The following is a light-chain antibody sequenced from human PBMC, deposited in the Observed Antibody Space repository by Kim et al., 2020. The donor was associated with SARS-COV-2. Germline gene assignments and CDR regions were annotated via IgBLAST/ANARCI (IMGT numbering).Light chain of an antibody. Sequence: KTGTISGTGCSGSSASNYVQWLQQLPGSAPSTVIYEDDHRPSGVPDRFSGSIDSSSNSASLTISGLKTEDEADYYCQSYDSNNHAVFGCVTQLTVL. V-gene: IGLV6-57*02. CDR1: SGSSASNY. CDR3: QSYDSNNHAV. J-gene: IGLJ2*01. CDR2: EDD.